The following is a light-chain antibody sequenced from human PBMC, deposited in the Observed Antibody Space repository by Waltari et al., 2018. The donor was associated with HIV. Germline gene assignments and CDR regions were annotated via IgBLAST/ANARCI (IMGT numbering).Light chain of an antibody. V-gene: IGKV3-15*01. CDR2: GAS. J-gene: IGKJ3*01. Sequence: IVMTQSPPTLSVSPGERVTLSCRASQSVNYNLAWYQQKPGQAPRLLIYGASGRAAGIPARFSGSGSGTEFTLTISSLQSEDFAVYYCQQYNNWPPIFTFGPGTKVDIK. CDR1: QSVNYN. CDR3: QQYNNWPPIFT.